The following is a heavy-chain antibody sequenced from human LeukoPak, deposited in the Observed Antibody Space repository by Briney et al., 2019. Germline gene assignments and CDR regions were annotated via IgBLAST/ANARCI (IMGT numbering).Heavy chain of an antibody. D-gene: IGHD3-22*01. CDR1: GFTFSNYW. V-gene: IGHV3-7*01. CDR3: ARDLPSSGYWYRDAFV. CDR2: AKQDGSET. J-gene: IGHJ3*01. Sequence: GGSLRLSCAASGFTFSNYWMSWVRQAPGKGLEWVGHAKQDGSETYYVDSVKGRFTVSRDNAKNSLFLQMNSLRVEDTAMYYCARDLPSSGYWYRDAFVWGRGTMVTVSS.